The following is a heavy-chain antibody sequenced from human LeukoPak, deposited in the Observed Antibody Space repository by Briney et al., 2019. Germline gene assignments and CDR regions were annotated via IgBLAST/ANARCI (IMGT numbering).Heavy chain of an antibody. CDR2: INHSGST. CDR1: GGSFSGYY. Sequence: SETLSLTCAVYGGSFSGYYWSWIRQPPGKGLEWIGEINHSGSTNYNPSLKSRVTISVDTSKNQFSLKLSSVTAADTAVYYCARGRSYVDTAMVPLYYYYYYYMDVWGKGTTVTVSS. J-gene: IGHJ6*03. D-gene: IGHD5-18*01. CDR3: ARGRSYVDTAMVPLYYYYYYYMDV. V-gene: IGHV4-34*01.